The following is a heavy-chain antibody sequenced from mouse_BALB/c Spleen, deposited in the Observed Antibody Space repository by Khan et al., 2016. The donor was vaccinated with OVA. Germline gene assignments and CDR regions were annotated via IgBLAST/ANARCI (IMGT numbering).Heavy chain of an antibody. CDR3: ASGYGYGWYFDV. D-gene: IGHD2-2*01. Sequence: QIQLVQSGPELKKPGETVRISCKASGYTFTTAGMQWVQKMPGKGLKWIGWINTHSGVPKYAEDFKGRFAFSLETSASTAYLQITNLKNEDTATYFCASGYGYGWYFDVWDAGTTVTVSS. V-gene: IGHV9-4*02. CDR1: GYTFTTAG. J-gene: IGHJ1*01. CDR2: INTHSGVP.